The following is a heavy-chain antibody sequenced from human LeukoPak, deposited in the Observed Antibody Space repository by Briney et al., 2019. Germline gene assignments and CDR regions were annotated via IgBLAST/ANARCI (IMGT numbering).Heavy chain of an antibody. CDR1: GISFGNNW. CDR2: INSDGGGA. Sequence: GGSLRLSCAASGISFGNNWMHWVREGPGKGLVWISRINSDGGGAIYADSVKGRFTVSRDNAKNTLYLQMNSLRAEDTAVYYCARDVPHNWFDTWGQGTLVTVSS. CDR3: ARDVPHNWFDT. V-gene: IGHV3-74*01. J-gene: IGHJ5*02.